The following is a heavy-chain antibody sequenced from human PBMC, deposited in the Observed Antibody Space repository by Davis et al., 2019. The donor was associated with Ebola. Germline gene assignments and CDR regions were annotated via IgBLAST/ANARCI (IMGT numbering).Heavy chain of an antibody. CDR2: ISYDGSNK. Sequence: PGGSLRLSCAASGFTFSSYAMHWVRQAPGKGLEWVAVISYDGSNKYYADSVKGRFTISRDNSKNTLYLQMNSLRAEDTAVYYCARRVAVAGRGFDYWGQGTLVTVSS. V-gene: IGHV3-30-3*01. J-gene: IGHJ4*02. CDR1: GFTFSSYA. CDR3: ARRVAVAGRGFDY. D-gene: IGHD6-19*01.